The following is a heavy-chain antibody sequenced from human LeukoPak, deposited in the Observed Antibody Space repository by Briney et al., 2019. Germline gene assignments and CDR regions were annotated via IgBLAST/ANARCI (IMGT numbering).Heavy chain of an antibody. CDR3: ARGNYGSGSYHGPEIAFDI. V-gene: IGHV1-8*01. J-gene: IGHJ3*02. Sequence: ASVKVSCKASGYTFTSYDINWVRQATGQGLEWMGWMNPNSGNTGYAQKFQGRVTMTRNTSISTAYMGLSSLRSEDTAVYYCARGNYGSGSYHGPEIAFDIWGQGTMVTVSS. CDR2: MNPNSGNT. CDR1: GYTFTSYD. D-gene: IGHD3-10*01.